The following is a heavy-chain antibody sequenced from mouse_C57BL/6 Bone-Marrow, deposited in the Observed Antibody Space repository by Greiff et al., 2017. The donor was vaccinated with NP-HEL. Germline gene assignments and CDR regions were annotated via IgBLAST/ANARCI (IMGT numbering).Heavy chain of an antibody. CDR2: IDPENGDT. CDR1: GFNIKDDY. J-gene: IGHJ2*01. V-gene: IGHV14-4*01. CDR3: TRHDYVFDY. D-gene: IGHD2-4*01. Sequence: VQLQQSGAELVRPGASVKLSCTASGFNIKDDYMHWVKQRPEQGLEWIGWIDPENGDTEYASKFQGKATITADTSSNTAYLQLSSLTSEDTAVYYCTRHDYVFDYWGQGTTPTVSS.